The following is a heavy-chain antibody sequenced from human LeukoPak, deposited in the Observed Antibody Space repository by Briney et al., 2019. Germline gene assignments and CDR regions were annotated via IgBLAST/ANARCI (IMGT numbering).Heavy chain of an antibody. CDR2: ISADGATV. Sequence: GGSLRLSCAASGFDFNIYEMNWVRQAPGKGLEWVSYISADGATVYYADSVKGRFTISRDTMKSSLHLQMSSLRAEDTAVYYCAGSRYPEPQDLNYWGQGTLVIIS. CDR3: AGSRYPEPQDLNY. D-gene: IGHD3-10*01. CDR1: GFDFNIYE. J-gene: IGHJ4*02. V-gene: IGHV3-48*03.